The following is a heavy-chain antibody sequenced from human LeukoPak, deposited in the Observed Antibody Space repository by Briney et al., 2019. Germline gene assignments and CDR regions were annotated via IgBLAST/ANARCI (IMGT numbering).Heavy chain of an antibody. D-gene: IGHD3-22*01. CDR1: GFTFSSYA. V-gene: IGHV3-66*01. Sequence: GGSLRLSCAASGFTFSSYAMSWVRQAPGKGLEWVSVIYSGGSTYYADSVKGRFTISRDNSKNTLYLQMNSLRAEDTAVYYCARAHPYYYDSSGYYFDYWGQGTLVTVSS. CDR2: IYSGGST. CDR3: ARAHPYYYDSSGYYFDY. J-gene: IGHJ4*02.